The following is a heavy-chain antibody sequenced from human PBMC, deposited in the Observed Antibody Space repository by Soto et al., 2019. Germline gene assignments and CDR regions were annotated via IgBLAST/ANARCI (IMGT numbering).Heavy chain of an antibody. CDR3: AREIMVYLLDYFDY. Sequence: PSETLSLTCTVSGGSISSGDYYWGWIRQPPGKGLEWIGYIYYSGSTYYNPSLKSRVTISVDTSKNQFSLKLSSVTAADTAVYYCAREIMVYLLDYFDYWGQGTLVTVSS. J-gene: IGHJ4*02. CDR2: IYYSGST. V-gene: IGHV4-30-4*01. CDR1: GGSISSGDYY. D-gene: IGHD2-8*01.